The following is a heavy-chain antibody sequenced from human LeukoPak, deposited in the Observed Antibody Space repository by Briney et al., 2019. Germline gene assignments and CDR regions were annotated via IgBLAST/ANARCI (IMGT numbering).Heavy chain of an antibody. D-gene: IGHD6-13*01. J-gene: IGHJ4*02. Sequence: GALRLSCAASGFTFSSYSMNWVRQAPGKGLEWVSSISSSSTYIYYADSVKGRFTVSRDNAKNSLYLQMNSLRAEATAVYFCASQYTSSRIFDDWGQGTLVTVSS. V-gene: IGHV3-21*01. CDR1: GFTFSSYS. CDR2: ISSSSTYI. CDR3: ASQYTSSRIFDD.